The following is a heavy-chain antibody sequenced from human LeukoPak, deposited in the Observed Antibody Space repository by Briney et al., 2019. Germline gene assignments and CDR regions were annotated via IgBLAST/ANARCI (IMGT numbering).Heavy chain of an antibody. CDR3: AKAYNLGGMGDAFDI. CDR1: GGSISSYY. CDR2: INHSGST. J-gene: IGHJ3*02. V-gene: IGHV4-34*01. D-gene: IGHD1-1*01. Sequence: SETLSLTCTVSGGSISSYYWSWIRQPPGKGLEWIGEINHSGSTNYNPSLKSRVTISVDTSKNQFSLKLSSVTAADTAVYYCAKAYNLGGMGDAFDIWGQGTMVTVSS.